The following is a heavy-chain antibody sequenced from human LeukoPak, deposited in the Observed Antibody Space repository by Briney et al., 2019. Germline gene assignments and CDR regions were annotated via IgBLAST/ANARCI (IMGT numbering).Heavy chain of an antibody. CDR3: ARERDSYDSSGYYYFDY. D-gene: IGHD3-22*01. Sequence: PSETLSLTCTVSGGSISSGSYYWSWIRQPAGKGLEWIGRIYTSGSTNYNPSLKSRVTISVDTSKNQFALKLSSVTAADTAVYYCARERDSYDSSGYYYFDYWGQGTLVTVSS. V-gene: IGHV4-61*02. CDR1: GGSISSGSYY. CDR2: IYTSGST. J-gene: IGHJ4*02.